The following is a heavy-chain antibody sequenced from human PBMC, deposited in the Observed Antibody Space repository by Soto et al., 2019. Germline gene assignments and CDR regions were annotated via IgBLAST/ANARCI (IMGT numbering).Heavy chain of an antibody. CDR1: GYTLTELS. Sequence: ASVKVSCKASGYTLTELSMHWVRQAPGKGLEWMGGFDPEDGETIYAQKFQGRVTMTEDTSTDTAYMELSSLRSEDTAVYYCATWALKIKPHAFDIWGQGTMVTVSS. V-gene: IGHV1-24*01. CDR2: FDPEDGET. CDR3: ATWALKIKPHAFDI. J-gene: IGHJ3*02.